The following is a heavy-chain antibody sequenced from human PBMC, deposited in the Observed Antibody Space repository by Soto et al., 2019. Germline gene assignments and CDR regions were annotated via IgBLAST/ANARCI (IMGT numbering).Heavy chain of an antibody. D-gene: IGHD6-13*01. Sequence: ASVKVSCKASGYTFTSYYMHWVRQAPGQGLEWMGIINPSGGSTSYAQKFQGRVTMTRDTSTSTVYMELSSLRSEDTAVYYCAREGVAAAGLDGGYYYYYMEVGGKETTVTV. CDR3: AREGVAAAGLDGGYYYYYMEV. V-gene: IGHV1-46*03. CDR2: INPSGGST. J-gene: IGHJ6*03. CDR1: GYTFTSYY.